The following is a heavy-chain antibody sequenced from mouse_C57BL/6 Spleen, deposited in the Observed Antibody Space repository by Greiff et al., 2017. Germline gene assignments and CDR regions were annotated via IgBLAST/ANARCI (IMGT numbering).Heavy chain of an antibody. Sequence: VQLQQSGAELVRPGASVKLSCTASGFNIKDDYMHWVKQRPEQGREWIGWIDPENGDTEYASKFQGKATITADTSSNTAYLQLSSLTSEDTAVYYCTTSGFDYWGQGTTLTVSS. CDR1: GFNIKDDY. CDR3: TTSGFDY. V-gene: IGHV14-4*01. D-gene: IGHD4-1*01. J-gene: IGHJ2*01. CDR2: IDPENGDT.